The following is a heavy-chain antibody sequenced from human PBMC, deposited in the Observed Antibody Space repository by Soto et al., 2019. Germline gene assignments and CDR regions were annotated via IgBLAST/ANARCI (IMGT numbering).Heavy chain of an antibody. D-gene: IGHD6-19*01. CDR2: ISYDGSNK. J-gene: IGHJ4*02. CDR3: ARDLITDSSGWYPLAQ. V-gene: IGHV3-30-3*01. Sequence: PGGSLRLSCAASGFTFSSYAMHWFRQAPGKGLEWVAVISYDGSNKYYADSVKGRFTISRDNSKNTLYLQMNSLRAEDTAVYYCARDLITDSSGWYPLAQWGQGTLVTVSS. CDR1: GFTFSSYA.